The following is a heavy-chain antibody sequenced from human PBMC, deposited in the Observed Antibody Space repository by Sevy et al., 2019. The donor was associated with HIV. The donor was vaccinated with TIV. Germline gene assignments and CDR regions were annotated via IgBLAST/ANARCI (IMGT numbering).Heavy chain of an antibody. D-gene: IGHD3-10*01. J-gene: IGHJ4*02. Sequence: GGSLRLSFAASGFTFSDYGIHWVRQAPGKGLEWVAVIWYDGSNKYYAESVKGRFTISRDNSKNTLYLQMDSLRAEETAVYYCARDKLLPVMVSMVRGALSFYFDYWGQGTLVTVSS. CDR1: GFTFSDYG. CDR3: ARDKLLPVMVSMVRGALSFYFDY. CDR2: IWYDGSNK. V-gene: IGHV3-33*01.